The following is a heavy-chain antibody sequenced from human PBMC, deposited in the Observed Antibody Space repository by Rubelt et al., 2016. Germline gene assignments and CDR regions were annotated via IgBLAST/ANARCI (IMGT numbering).Heavy chain of an antibody. D-gene: IGHD2-15*01. CDR1: GGSISGSNYY. J-gene: IGHJ4*02. Sequence: QVHLQESGPGLVKPSETLSLTCIVSGGSISGSNYYWGWIRQPPGKGLEWIAYIHSSGSTNQNPSLTTRVPLSFETSKNQISLRLSFMTAADTAVYYCARHKPTTLAAVHFDYWGQGTLVTVSS. V-gene: IGHV4-4*08. CDR3: ARHKPTTLAAVHFDY. CDR2: IHSSGST.